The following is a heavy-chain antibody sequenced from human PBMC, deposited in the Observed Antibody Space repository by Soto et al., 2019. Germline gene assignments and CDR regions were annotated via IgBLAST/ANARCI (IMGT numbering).Heavy chain of an antibody. Sequence: ASVKVSCKASGGTFSSYAISWVRKAPGQGIEWMGGIIRIFGTANYGQKFQVRVTITADKSTSTAYMELSGVRSEDTAVYYCATQIGGGNMGSSSWWAPPPQRLYYYYGMDVWGQGTTVTVSS. V-gene: IGHV1-69*06. D-gene: IGHD6-13*01. CDR1: GGTFSSYA. CDR2: IIRIFGTA. J-gene: IGHJ6*02. CDR3: ATQIGGGNMGSSSWWAPPPQRLYYYYGMDV.